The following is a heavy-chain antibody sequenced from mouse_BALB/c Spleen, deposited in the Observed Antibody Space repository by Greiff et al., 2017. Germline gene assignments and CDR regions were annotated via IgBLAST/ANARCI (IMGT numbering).Heavy chain of an antibody. V-gene: IGHV3-2*02. CDR3: ARYRYDDEGYFDY. CDR1: GYSITSDYA. Sequence: EVQLQESGPGLVKPSQSLSLTCTVTGYSITSDYAWNWIRQFPGNKLEWMGYISYSGSTSYNPSLKSRISITRDTSKNQFFLQLNSVTTEDTATYCCARYRYDDEGYFDYWGQGTTLTVSS. CDR2: ISYSGST. J-gene: IGHJ2*01. D-gene: IGHD2-14*01.